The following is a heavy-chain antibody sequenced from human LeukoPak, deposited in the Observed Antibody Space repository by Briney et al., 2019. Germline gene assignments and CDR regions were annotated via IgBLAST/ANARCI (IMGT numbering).Heavy chain of an antibody. CDR3: ASMAMEDYNLDY. CDR2: IIPIFGTA. CDR1: GGTFSSYA. Sequence: SVKVSCTASGGTFSSYAISWVRQAPGQGLEWMGGIIPIFGTANYAQKFQGRVTITADKSTSTAYMELSSLRSEDTAVYYCASMAMEDYNLDYWGQGTLVTVSS. D-gene: IGHD3-3*01. J-gene: IGHJ4*02. V-gene: IGHV1-69*06.